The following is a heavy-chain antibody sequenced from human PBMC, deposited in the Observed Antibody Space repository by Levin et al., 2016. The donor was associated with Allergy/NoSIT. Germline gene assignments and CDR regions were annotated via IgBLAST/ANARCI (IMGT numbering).Heavy chain of an antibody. V-gene: IGHV1-46*01. D-gene: IGHD3-22*01. CDR2: IKPSGVSA. CDR3: ARGNYYDNSGSYYGGFDY. Sequence: ASVKVSCKASGYTFSIHYMHWVRQAPGQGLEWMGMIKPSGVSANYAQKFQGRVTITADESTSTAYMELSSLRSEDTAVYYCARGNYYDNSGSYYGGFDYWGQGTLVTVSS. CDR1: GYTFSIHY. J-gene: IGHJ4*02.